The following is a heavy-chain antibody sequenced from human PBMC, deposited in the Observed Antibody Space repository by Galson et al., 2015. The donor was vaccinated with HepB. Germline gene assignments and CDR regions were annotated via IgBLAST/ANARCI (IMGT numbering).Heavy chain of an antibody. CDR2: ISYDGSNK. J-gene: IGHJ4*02. V-gene: IGHV3-30*18. CDR3: AKEAYDSSGYYGAFDY. CDR1: GFTFSSYW. Sequence: SLRLSCAASGFTFSSYWMHWVRQAPGKGLEWVSLISYDGSNKYNADSVKGRFTISRDNSKNTLYLQMNSLRAEDTAVYYCAKEAYDSSGYYGAFDYWGQGTLVTVSS. D-gene: IGHD3-22*01.